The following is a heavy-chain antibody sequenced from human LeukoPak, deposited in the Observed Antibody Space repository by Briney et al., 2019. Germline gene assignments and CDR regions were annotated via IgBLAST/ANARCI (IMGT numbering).Heavy chain of an antibody. V-gene: IGHV4-34*01. CDR1: GGSFSGYY. D-gene: IGHD4-17*01. Sequence: SETLSLTCAVYGGSFSGYYWSWIRQPPGKGLEWIGEINHSGSTYYNPSLKSRVTISVDTSKNQFSLKLSSVTAADTAVYYCASTRYLYGKIDYWGQGTLVTVSS. CDR2: INHSGST. CDR3: ASTRYLYGKIDY. J-gene: IGHJ4*02.